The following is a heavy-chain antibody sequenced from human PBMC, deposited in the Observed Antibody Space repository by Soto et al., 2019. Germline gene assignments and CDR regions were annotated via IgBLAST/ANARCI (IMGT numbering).Heavy chain of an antibody. J-gene: IGHJ4*02. D-gene: IGHD6-6*01. CDR3: ARVSSSSNWAFDY. Sequence: GGSLRLSCAASGFTVSSNYMSWVRQAPGKGLEWVSVIYSGGSTYYADSVKGRFTISRDNSKNTLYLQMNSLRAEDTAVYYCARVSSSSNWAFDYWGQGTLVTVSS. CDR2: IYSGGST. V-gene: IGHV3-53*01. CDR1: GFTVSSNY.